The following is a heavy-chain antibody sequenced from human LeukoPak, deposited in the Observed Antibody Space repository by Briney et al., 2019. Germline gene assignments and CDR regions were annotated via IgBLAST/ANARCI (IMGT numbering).Heavy chain of an antibody. V-gene: IGHV3-21*01. CDR3: ARGLTIFGVVSGFDP. CDR2: ISSGSSNI. CDR1: GITFRTYS. J-gene: IGHJ5*02. D-gene: IGHD3-3*01. Sequence: GSLRPSCGTPGITFRTYSMNWGRQAPGKGLEWVSSISSGSSNIYYADSVKGRFTISRDNAKNSLYLQMNSLRAEDTAVYYCARGLTIFGVVSGFDPWGQGTLVTVSS.